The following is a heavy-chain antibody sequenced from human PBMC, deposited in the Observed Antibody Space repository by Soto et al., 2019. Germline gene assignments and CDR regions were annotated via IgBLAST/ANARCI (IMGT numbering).Heavy chain of an antibody. CDR1: GFTFSSYS. CDR3: ARAYGKGPLFDP. D-gene: IGHD4-17*01. V-gene: IGHV3-48*01. J-gene: IGHJ5*02. CDR2: ISSSSTI. Sequence: EVQLVESGGGLVQPGGSLRLSCAASGFTFSSYSMNWVRQAPGKGLEWVSYISSSSTIYYADSVKGRFTISRDNAKNSLYLQMNSLRAEDTAVYYCARAYGKGPLFDPWGQGTLVTVSS.